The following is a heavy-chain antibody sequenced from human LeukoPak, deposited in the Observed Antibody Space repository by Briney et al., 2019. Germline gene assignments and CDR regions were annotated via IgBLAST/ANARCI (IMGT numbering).Heavy chain of an antibody. CDR2: IYYSGGT. Sequence: PSETLSLTCTVSGGSISSSSYYWGWIRQPPGKGLEWIGSIYYSGGTYYNPSLKSRVTISVDTSKNQFSLKLSSVTAADTAVYYCARALGDYDSSGYYYSYYFDYWGQGTLVTVSS. V-gene: IGHV4-39*07. CDR3: ARALGDYDSSGYYYSYYFDY. D-gene: IGHD3-22*01. J-gene: IGHJ4*02. CDR1: GGSISSSSYY.